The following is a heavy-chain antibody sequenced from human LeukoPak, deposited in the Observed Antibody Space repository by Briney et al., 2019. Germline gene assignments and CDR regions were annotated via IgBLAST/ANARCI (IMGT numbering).Heavy chain of an antibody. V-gene: IGHV3-30*03. J-gene: IGHJ4*02. CDR1: GFTFSTYG. CDR2: ISYDGSNK. D-gene: IGHD3-22*01. CDR3: ARAADTSGYYPAY. Sequence: RGSLRLSCAASGFTFSTYGLHWVRQAPGKGLEWVSFISYDGSNKYYADSVKGRFTISRDNAKNTLYLQMNSLTSEDTAVYFCARAADTSGYYPAYWGQGTLVTVSS.